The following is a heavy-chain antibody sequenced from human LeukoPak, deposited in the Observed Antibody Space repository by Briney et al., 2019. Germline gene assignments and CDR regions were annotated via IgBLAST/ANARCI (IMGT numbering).Heavy chain of an antibody. V-gene: IGHV3-9*01. Sequence: GGSLRLSCAASGFTFDDYAMHWVRQAPGKGLEWVSGISWNSGSIGYADSVKGRFTISRDNAKNSLYLQMNSLRAEDTALYYCAKDSGLTTLDYWGQGTLVTVSS. CDR3: AKDSGLTTLDY. CDR1: GFTFDDYA. CDR2: ISWNSGSI. D-gene: IGHD1-14*01. J-gene: IGHJ4*02.